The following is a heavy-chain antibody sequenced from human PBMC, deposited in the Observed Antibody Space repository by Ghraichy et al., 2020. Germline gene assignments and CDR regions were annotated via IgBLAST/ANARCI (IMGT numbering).Heavy chain of an antibody. D-gene: IGHD6-19*01. CDR1: GFTFSRYW. V-gene: IGHV3-7*03. Sequence: GGSLRLSCAASGFTFSRYWMSWVRQAPGKGLELVANIKEDGSEKYYVDSVKGRFIISRDNAKNSLYLQMNSLSAEDTALYYCARDPWIREWLDWGQGTLVTVST. CDR3: ARDPWIREWLD. J-gene: IGHJ4*02. CDR2: IKEDGSEK.